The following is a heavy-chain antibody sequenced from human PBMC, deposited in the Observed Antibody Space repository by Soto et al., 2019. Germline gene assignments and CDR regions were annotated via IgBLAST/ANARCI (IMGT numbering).Heavy chain of an antibody. Sequence: GGSLKLSCAASGFSFNDYHMSWIRQAPGKGLEWVSYITGSVTSSVTNIYYADSVKGRFTISRDNARNSLYLQMNSLRAEDTAVYYCARDRPPTMVRGVFDAFDIWDQGTMVTVSS. CDR1: GFSFNDYH. V-gene: IGHV3-11*01. CDR2: ITGSVTSSVTNI. CDR3: ARDRPPTMVRGVFDAFDI. D-gene: IGHD3-10*01. J-gene: IGHJ3*02.